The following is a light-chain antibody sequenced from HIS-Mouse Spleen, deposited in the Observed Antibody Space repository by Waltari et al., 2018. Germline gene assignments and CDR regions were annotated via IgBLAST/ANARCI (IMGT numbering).Light chain of an antibody. V-gene: IGLV1-47*01. CDR2: RNN. CDR3: AAWDDSLSGPV. Sequence: QSVLTQPPSASGTPGQRVNTPCSGSSSNIGSNYVYWYQQLPGTAPKLLIYRNNQRPSGVPDRFSGSKSGTSASLAISGLRPEDEADYYCAAWDDSLSGPVFGGGTKLTVL. J-gene: IGLJ3*02. CDR1: SSNIGSNY.